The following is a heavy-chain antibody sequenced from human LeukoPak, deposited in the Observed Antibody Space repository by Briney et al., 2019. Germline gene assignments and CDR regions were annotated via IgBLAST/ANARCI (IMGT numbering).Heavy chain of an antibody. D-gene: IGHD3-10*01. CDR2: ITSGSSYI. J-gene: IGHJ4*02. CDR3: ARCGGSGSYYPFNCYYFDY. CDR1: GFTFSSYN. V-gene: IGHV3-21*04. Sequence: GGSLRLSCAASGFTFSSYNMNWVRQAPGQGLEWVSSITSGSSYIYYADSVKGRFTISRDNAKNSLYLQMNSLRAEDTAVYYCARCGGSGSYYPFNCYYFDYWGQGTLVTVSS.